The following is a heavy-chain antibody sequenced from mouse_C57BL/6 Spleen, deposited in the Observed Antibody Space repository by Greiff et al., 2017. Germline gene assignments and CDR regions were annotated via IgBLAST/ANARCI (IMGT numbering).Heavy chain of an antibody. D-gene: IGHD1-1*01. V-gene: IGHV1-55*01. CDR2: IYPGSGST. Sequence: QVQLQQPGAELVKPGASVKMSCKASGYTFTSYWITWVKQRPGQGLEWIGDIYPGSGSTNYNEKFKSKATLTVDTSSSTAYMQLSSLTSEDSAVYYCARETTVVVRGAMDYWGQGTSVTVSS. CDR3: ARETTVVVRGAMDY. CDR1: GYTFTSYW. J-gene: IGHJ4*01.